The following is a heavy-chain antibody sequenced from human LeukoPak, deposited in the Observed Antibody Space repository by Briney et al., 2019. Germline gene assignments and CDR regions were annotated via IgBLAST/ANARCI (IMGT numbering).Heavy chain of an antibody. CDR2: IYHSGST. CDR3: ARDPQSTFFDY. J-gene: IGHJ4*02. D-gene: IGHD5/OR15-5a*01. V-gene: IGHV4-31*03. CDR1: GGSISSGGYY. Sequence: PSETLSLTCTVSGGSISSGGYYWGWNRQPPGKGLEWIGYIYHSGSTYYNPSLKSRVTISVDTSKNQFSLKLSSVTAADTAVYYCARDPQSTFFDYWGQGTLVTVSS.